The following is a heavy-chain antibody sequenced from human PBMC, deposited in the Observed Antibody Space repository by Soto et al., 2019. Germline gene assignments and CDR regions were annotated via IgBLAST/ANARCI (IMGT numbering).Heavy chain of an antibody. J-gene: IGHJ3*02. CDR2: IYYSGST. V-gene: IGHV4-59*01. CDR3: ASESTGTDAFDI. CDR1: GGSISSYY. Sequence: QVQLQESGPGLVKPSETLSLTCTVSGGSISSYYWSWIRQPPGKGLEWIGYIYYSGSTNYNPSLKSRVXXXVXXSKNQFSLKLSSVTAADTAVYYCASESTGTDAFDIWGQGTMVTVSS. D-gene: IGHD1-1*01.